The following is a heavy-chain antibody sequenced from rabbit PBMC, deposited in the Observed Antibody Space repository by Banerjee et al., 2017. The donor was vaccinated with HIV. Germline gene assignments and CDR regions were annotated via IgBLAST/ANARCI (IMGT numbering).Heavy chain of an antibody. J-gene: IGHJ4*01. D-gene: IGHD6-1*01. CDR1: GFSFSSSYY. CDR2: IYTGSGST. V-gene: IGHV1S45*01. CDR3: ARDLGYDYGTGGYAYASFNL. Sequence: QEQLVESGGGLVQPEGALTLTCTASGFSFSSSYYMCWVRQAPGKGLEWIGCIYTGSGSTYYASRAKGRFTISKTSSTTVTLQLSSLTAADAATYFCARDLGYDYGTGGYAYASFNLWGQGTLVTVS.